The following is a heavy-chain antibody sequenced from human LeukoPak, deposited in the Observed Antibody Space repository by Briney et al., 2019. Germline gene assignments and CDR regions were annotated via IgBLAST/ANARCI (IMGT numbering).Heavy chain of an antibody. V-gene: IGHV1-8*01. D-gene: IGHD1-26*01. Sequence: ASVKVSCKASGYTFTSYDFNWVRQAAGQRPEWMGWMSPNSGDTGYAQKFQGRVTMTGDTSISTAYMELSSLRSDDTAVYYCARESGSYHGNDYWGQGTLVTVSS. CDR2: MSPNSGDT. CDR3: ARESGSYHGNDY. CDR1: GYTFTSYD. J-gene: IGHJ4*02.